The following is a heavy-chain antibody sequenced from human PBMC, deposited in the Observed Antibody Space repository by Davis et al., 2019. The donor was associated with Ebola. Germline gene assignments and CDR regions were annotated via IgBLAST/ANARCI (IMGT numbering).Heavy chain of an antibody. V-gene: IGHV5-51*01. CDR1: GSSCTNYW. D-gene: IGHD2-15*01. CDR3: ARLVGDIVDAWFDP. J-gene: IGHJ5*02. Sequence: GESLKISCKGSGSSCTNYWIAWVRHLPGKGLEWMGIISPGDSESTYSPSFQGHVTISVDTSIGTAHLQWSSLKASDTAMYFCARLVGDIVDAWFDPWGQGTLVTVSS. CDR2: ISPGDSES.